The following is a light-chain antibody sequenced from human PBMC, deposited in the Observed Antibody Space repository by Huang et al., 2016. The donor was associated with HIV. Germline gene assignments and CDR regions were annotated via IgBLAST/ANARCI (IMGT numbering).Light chain of an antibody. CDR2: SAS. CDR1: QSIGIY. V-gene: IGKV1-39*01. J-gene: IGKJ4*01. CDR3: QQSYKTLIT. Sequence: DIQMSQSPSSLSASVRDRVTISCRGSQSIGIYLNWYQQKPGKAPKLLIYSASSLQSGVSSRVSGSRSGTDFSLSISNLHPEDFATYFCQQSYKTLITFGGGTKVEIK.